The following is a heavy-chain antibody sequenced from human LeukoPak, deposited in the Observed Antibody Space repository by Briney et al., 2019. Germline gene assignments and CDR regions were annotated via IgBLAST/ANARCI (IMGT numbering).Heavy chain of an antibody. CDR3: ERLSLGWFDP. V-gene: IGHV4-39*01. CDR2: IYYSGNT. CDR1: GGSISSSSYY. D-gene: IGHD3-16*01. Sequence: SETLSLTCTVSGGSISSSSYYWGWIRQPPGKGLEWIGSIYYSGNTYSNPSLKSRVTISVDTSKNQFSLKLSSVTAADTAVYYCERLSLGWFDPWGQGTLVTVSS. J-gene: IGHJ5*02.